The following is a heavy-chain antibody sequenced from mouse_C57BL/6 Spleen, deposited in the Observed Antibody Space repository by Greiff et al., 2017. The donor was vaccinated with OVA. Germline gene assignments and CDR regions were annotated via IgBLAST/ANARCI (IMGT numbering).Heavy chain of an antibody. D-gene: IGHD1-1*01. J-gene: IGHJ4*01. Sequence: VQLQQSGAELMKPGASVKLSCKATGYTFTGYWIEWVKQRPGHGLEWIGEILPGSGSTNDNEKFKGKATFTADTSSNTAYMQLSSLTTEDSAIYYCARRGSYVGWVDYWGQGTSVTVSS. V-gene: IGHV1-9*01. CDR2: ILPGSGST. CDR1: GYTFTGYW. CDR3: ARRGSYVGWVDY.